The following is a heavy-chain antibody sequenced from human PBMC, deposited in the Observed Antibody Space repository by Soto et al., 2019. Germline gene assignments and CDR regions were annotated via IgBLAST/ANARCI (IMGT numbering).Heavy chain of an antibody. D-gene: IGHD4-17*01. CDR3: ARSLPTTALGDDDAFDI. CDR2: IIPILGIA. CDR1: GGTFSSYT. Sequence: ASVKVSCKASGGTFSSYTISWVRQAPGQGLEWMGRIIPILGIANYAQKFQGRVTITADKSTSTAYMELSSLRSEDTAVYYCARSLPTTALGDDDAFDIWGQGTMVTVSS. J-gene: IGHJ3*02. V-gene: IGHV1-69*02.